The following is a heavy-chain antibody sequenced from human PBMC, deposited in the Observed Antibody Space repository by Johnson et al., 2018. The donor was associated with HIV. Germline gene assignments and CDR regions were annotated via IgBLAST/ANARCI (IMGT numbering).Heavy chain of an antibody. J-gene: IGHJ3*02. D-gene: IGHD4-23*01. CDR3: ARGYGGNYDAFDI. Sequence: QVQLVESGGGVVQPGRSLRLSCAASGFTFSSYAMHWVRQAPGKGLECVAVISYDGSNKYYADSVKGRFTISRDNSKNTLYLQMNSLRAEDTAVYYCARGYGGNYDAFDIWGQGTMVTVSS. V-gene: IGHV3-30*04. CDR2: ISYDGSNK. CDR1: GFTFSSYA.